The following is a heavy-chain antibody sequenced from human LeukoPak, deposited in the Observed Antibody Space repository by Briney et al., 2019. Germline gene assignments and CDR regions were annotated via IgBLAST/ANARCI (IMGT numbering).Heavy chain of an antibody. V-gene: IGHV3-74*01. D-gene: IGHD3-22*01. Sequence: GGSLSLSCAVSGFTFSRYWMHWVRQGPGKGLVWVSRINSDGSRTIYADSVKGRFTISRDSAKNTLYLQMNSLRAEDTAVYYCAGEVGDYYDSSGSFGYWGQGTLVTVST. CDR2: INSDGSRT. CDR1: GFTFSRYW. J-gene: IGHJ4*02. CDR3: AGEVGDYYDSSGSFGY.